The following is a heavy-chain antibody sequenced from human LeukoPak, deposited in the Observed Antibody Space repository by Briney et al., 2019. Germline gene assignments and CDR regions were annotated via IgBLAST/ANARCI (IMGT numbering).Heavy chain of an antibody. J-gene: IGHJ5*02. CDR1: DGSISSGDYH. Sequence: SETLSLTCTVSDGSISSGDYHWSWIRQPPGKGLEWIGYIYYSGSTYYNPSLKSRVTISVDTSKNQFSLKLSSVTAADTAVYYCARGGYCSSTSCYPIYWFDPWGQGTLVTVSS. D-gene: IGHD2-2*01. V-gene: IGHV4-30-4*08. CDR2: IYYSGST. CDR3: ARGGYCSSTSCYPIYWFDP.